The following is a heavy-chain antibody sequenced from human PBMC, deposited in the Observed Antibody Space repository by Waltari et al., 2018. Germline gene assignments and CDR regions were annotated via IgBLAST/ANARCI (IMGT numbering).Heavy chain of an antibody. CDR3: ARTKEYSYGYRSDVDY. Sequence: QVQLVQSGAEVKKPGASVKVSCKASGYTFTSYAMHWVRQAPGQRLEWMGWIHAGNGNTKYSRKVQGRCTITRDTSASTAYRELGSLRSEDTAVYYCARTKEYSYGYRSDVDYWGQGTLVTVSS. J-gene: IGHJ4*02. CDR2: IHAGNGNT. CDR1: GYTFTSYA. D-gene: IGHD5-18*01. V-gene: IGHV1-3*01.